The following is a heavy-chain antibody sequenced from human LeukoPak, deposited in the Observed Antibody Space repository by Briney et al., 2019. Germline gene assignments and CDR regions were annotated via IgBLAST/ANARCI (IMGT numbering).Heavy chain of an antibody. CDR3: AKTMYYYDSSGYYYFQH. D-gene: IGHD3-22*01. CDR2: ISGSGGST. CDR1: GFTFSSYA. Sequence: GGSLRLSCAASGFTFSSYAMTWVRQAPGKGLEWVSSISGSGGSTFYADSVKGRFTISRDNSKNTLYLQMNSLGAGDTAVYYCAKTMYYYDSSGYYYFQHWGQGTLVTVSS. V-gene: IGHV3-23*01. J-gene: IGHJ1*01.